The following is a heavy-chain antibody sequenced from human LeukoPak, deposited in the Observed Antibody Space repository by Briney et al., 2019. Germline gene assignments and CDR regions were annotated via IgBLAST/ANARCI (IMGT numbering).Heavy chain of an antibody. D-gene: IGHD3-3*01. J-gene: IGHJ4*02. CDR2: IIPIFGTA. CDR1: GYTFTSYA. CDR3: AREPTIFGVEAFDY. Sequence: SVKVSCKASGYTFTSYAISWVRQAPGQGLEWMGGIIPIFGTANYAQKFQGRVTITADESTSTAYMELSSLRSEDTAVYYCAREPTIFGVEAFDYWGQGTLVTVSS. V-gene: IGHV1-69*13.